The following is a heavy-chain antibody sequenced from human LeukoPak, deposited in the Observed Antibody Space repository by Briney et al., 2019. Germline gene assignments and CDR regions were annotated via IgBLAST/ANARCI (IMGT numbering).Heavy chain of an antibody. V-gene: IGHV3-7*01. Sequence: PGGSLRLSCAASGFTFSSYWMSWVRQAPGKGLEWVANINQDESEKYYVGSVKGRFTISRDNAKNSLYLQMNSLRAEDTAVYCCARERGGYCSSTNCRGSFDYWGQGTLVTVSS. CDR3: ARERGGYCSSTNCRGSFDY. J-gene: IGHJ4*02. CDR2: INQDESEK. CDR1: GFTFSSYW. D-gene: IGHD2-2*01.